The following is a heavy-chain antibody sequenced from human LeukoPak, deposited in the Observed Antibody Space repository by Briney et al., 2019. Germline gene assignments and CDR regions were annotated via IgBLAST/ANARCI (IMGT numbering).Heavy chain of an antibody. CDR3: ARLFPRGGTHYYDDY. V-gene: IGHV4-4*02. D-gene: IGHD3-22*01. CDR1: GGSISSSNW. Sequence: SETLSLTCAVSGGSISSSNWWSWVRQPPGKGLEWIGEIYHSGSTNYNPSLKSRVTISVDKSKNQFSLKLSSVTAADTAVYYCARLFPRGGTHYYDDYWGQGTLVTVSS. J-gene: IGHJ4*02. CDR2: IYHSGST.